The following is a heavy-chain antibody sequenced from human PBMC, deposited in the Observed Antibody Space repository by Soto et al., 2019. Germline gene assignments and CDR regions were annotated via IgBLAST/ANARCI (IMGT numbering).Heavy chain of an antibody. D-gene: IGHD3-3*01. V-gene: IGHV4-39*01. Sequence: PSETLSLTCTVSGGSISSSSYYWGWIRQPPGKGLEWIGSIYYSGSTYYNPSLKSRVTISVDTSKNQFSLKLSSVTAADTAVYYCARAVFGDFWSGYYTGYGTYYDYYGMDVWGQGTTVTVSS. CDR1: GGSISSSSYY. CDR3: ARAVFGDFWSGYYTGYGTYYDYYGMDV. CDR2: IYYSGST. J-gene: IGHJ6*02.